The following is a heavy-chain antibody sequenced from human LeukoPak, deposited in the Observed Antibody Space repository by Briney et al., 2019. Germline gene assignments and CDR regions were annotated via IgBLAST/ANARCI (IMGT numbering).Heavy chain of an antibody. CDR1: GFTFSDYS. V-gene: IGHV3-48*01. D-gene: IGHD1-26*01. CDR2: ISSSSTTI. J-gene: IGHJ6*03. Sequence: GGSLRLSCAASGFTFSDYSMNWVRQAPGKGLEWVSYISSSSTTIYYADSVEGRFTISRGNAKNSLYLQMNSLRAEDTAVYYCARGFSKWEYYYYYMDVWGKGTTVTVSS. CDR3: ARGFSKWEYYYYYMDV.